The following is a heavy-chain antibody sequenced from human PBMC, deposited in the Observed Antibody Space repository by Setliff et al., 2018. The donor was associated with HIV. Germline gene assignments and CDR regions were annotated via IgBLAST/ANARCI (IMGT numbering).Heavy chain of an antibody. D-gene: IGHD3-3*01. CDR1: GFTFSNAW. CDR2: ITGRGGTT. V-gene: IGHV3-23*01. J-gene: IGHJ5*02. CDR3: VKGDNFWTGYSTYFEFDP. Sequence: GGSLRLSCAASGFTFSNAWMHWVRQAPGKGLEWVSDITGRGGTTFYADSVKSRFTISRDNSKNKLYLQMNSLRIEDTAIYYCVKGDNFWTGYSTYFEFDPWGQGTLVTVSS.